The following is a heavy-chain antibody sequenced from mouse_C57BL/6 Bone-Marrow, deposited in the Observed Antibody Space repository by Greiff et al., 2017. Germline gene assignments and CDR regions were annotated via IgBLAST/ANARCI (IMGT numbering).Heavy chain of an antibody. CDR2: INPYNGGT. D-gene: IGHD2-14*01. V-gene: IGHV1-19*01. Sequence: VQLQQSGPVLVKPGASVKMSCKASGYTFTDYYMNWVKQSHGKSLEWIGVINPYNGGTSYNQKFKGKATLTADKSSSTAYMQLSSLTSEDSAVYFCARDYRGYFDYWGQGTTLTVSS. J-gene: IGHJ2*01. CDR1: GYTFTDYY. CDR3: ARDYRGYFDY.